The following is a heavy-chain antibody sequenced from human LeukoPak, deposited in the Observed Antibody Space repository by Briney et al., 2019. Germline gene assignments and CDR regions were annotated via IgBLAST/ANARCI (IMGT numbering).Heavy chain of an antibody. V-gene: IGHV3-30-3*01. D-gene: IGHD2-8*02. J-gene: IGHJ3*02. Sequence: GGSLRLSCAASGFTFNNYAIHWVRQAPGKGLEGVAVISSDGSNKYYADSVKGRFTISRDNSKNTLHLQMNSLRAEDTAVYYCARDAVLLYKASPHNGGAFDIWGQGTMVTVSS. CDR2: ISSDGSNK. CDR3: ARDAVLLYKASPHNGGAFDI. CDR1: GFTFNNYA.